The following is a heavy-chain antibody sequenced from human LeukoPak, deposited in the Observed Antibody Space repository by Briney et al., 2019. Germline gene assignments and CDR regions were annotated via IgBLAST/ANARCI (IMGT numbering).Heavy chain of an antibody. J-gene: IGHJ4*02. V-gene: IGHV4-39*01. CDR3: ARGIVTTMFDY. CDR2: FLYSGTT. CDR1: GGSISSSSYY. D-gene: IGHD5-12*01. Sequence: SETLSLTCTVSGGSISSSSYYWGWIRQSPGKGLEWIGSFLYSGTTYYNPSLETRVTISVDTSKNQLSLKLTSVTAADTAVYYCARGIVTTMFDYWGQGTLVTVSS.